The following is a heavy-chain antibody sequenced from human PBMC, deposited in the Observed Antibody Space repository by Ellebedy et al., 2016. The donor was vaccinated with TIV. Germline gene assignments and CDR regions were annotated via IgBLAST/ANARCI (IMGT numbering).Heavy chain of an antibody. J-gene: IGHJ4*02. D-gene: IGHD3-10*01. CDR3: ARGRVYGSADDYFDY. CDR1: GYSFTSYW. CDR2: IYPGDSDT. V-gene: IGHV5-51*01. Sequence: GESLKISCKGSGYSFTSYWIGWVRQMPGKGLEWMGIIYPGDSDTRYSPSFQGQVTISADKSITTAYLQWSSLKASDTAMYYCARGRVYGSADDYFDYWGQGTLVTVSS.